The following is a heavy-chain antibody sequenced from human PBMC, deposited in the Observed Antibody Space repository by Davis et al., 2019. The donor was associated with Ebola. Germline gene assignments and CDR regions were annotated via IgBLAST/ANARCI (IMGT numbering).Heavy chain of an antibody. CDR3: VRDQDHYDYSHMDV. V-gene: IGHV3-48*02. J-gene: IGHJ6*03. CDR2: ISYSTGQT. Sequence: PGGSLRLSCAASGFTFSSYSMNWVRQAPGEGLEWLSYISYSTGQTFYADSVKGRFTISRDNARNSGYLQMNSLRDEERAIYYGVRDQDHYDYSHMDVWDKGTTVTVSS. CDR1: GFTFSSYS. D-gene: IGHD3-3*01.